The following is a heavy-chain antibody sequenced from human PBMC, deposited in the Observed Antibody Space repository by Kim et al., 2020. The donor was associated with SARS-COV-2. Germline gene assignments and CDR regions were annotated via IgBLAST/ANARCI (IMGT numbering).Heavy chain of an antibody. CDR3: ARSSFGVVVDSYFMTF. Sequence: GGSLRLSCKAYGFTFSDYYMTWIRQAPGKGLEWISYISGSGRTISYADSVKGRFTISRDNARNSVFLKMDSLRAEDTAFYYCARSSFGVVVDSYFMTFWG. J-gene: IGHJ6*03. D-gene: IGHD3-3*01. CDR2: ISGSGRTI. V-gene: IGHV3-11*01. CDR1: GFTFSDYY.